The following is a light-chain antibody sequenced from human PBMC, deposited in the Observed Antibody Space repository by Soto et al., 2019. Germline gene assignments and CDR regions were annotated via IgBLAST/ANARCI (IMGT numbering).Light chain of an antibody. CDR3: QQYDSSAPWT. J-gene: IGKJ1*01. V-gene: IGKV3-20*01. CDR2: GAS. CDR1: QSVGSSY. Sequence: DIVLTQSPGTLSLSPGERATLSCRASQSVGSSYLAWYQQKPGEATSLLIYGASSRATGIPDRFSGSGSWTDFTLTISSLEPEDVAVYYCQQYDSSAPWTFGQGTKVESK.